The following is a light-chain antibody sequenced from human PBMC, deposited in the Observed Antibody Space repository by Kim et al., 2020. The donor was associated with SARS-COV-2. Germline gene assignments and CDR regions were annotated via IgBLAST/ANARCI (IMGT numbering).Light chain of an antibody. Sequence: GQSITISCTGTSSDVGGYKYVSWYQQHPGKAPKLMIYDVSNRPSGVSNRFSGSKSGNTASLTISGLQAEDEAHYYCSSYTSTTTVVFGGGTQLTVL. CDR1: SSDVGGYKY. CDR2: DVS. V-gene: IGLV2-14*03. J-gene: IGLJ2*01. CDR3: SSYTSTTTVV.